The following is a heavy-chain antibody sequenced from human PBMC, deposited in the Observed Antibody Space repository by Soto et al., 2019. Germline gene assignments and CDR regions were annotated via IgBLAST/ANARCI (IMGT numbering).Heavy chain of an antibody. V-gene: IGHV1-46*01. CDR3: ASSPAFSSSWYGIPPDPSHGMDV. CDR1: GYTFTSFY. CDR2: IKPSGGIT. D-gene: IGHD6-13*01. Sequence: QMQLVQSGAEVKRTGASVRVSCKSSGYTFTSFYIHWVRQAPGQGLEWMGIIKPSGGITNFAQRFQGRVTMTRDMSTNTHYMKLSSLKSDDTAVYYCASSPAFSSSWYGIPPDPSHGMDVWGQGTTVTVS. J-gene: IGHJ6*02.